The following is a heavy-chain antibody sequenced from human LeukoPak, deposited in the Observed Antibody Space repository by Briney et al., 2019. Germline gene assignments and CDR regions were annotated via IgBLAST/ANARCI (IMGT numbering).Heavy chain of an antibody. J-gene: IGHJ4*02. CDR3: AKSPGGAMAYYFDY. D-gene: IGHD5-18*01. Sequence: GGSLRLSCAASGFTFSSYAMSWVRQAPGTGLRWVSAISGRGGSTYYADSVKDRFTISRDNSKNTLYLQMNSLRAEDTAVYYCAKSPGGAMAYYFDYWGQGTLVTVSS. CDR1: GFTFSSYA. CDR2: ISGRGGST. V-gene: IGHV3-23*01.